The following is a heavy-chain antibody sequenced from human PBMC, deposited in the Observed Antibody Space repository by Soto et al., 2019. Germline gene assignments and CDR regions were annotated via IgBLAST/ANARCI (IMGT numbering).Heavy chain of an antibody. CDR2: INPNSGGT. Sequence: ASVKVSCKASGYTFTGYYMHWVRQAPGQGLEWMGWINPNSGGTNYAQKFQGWVTMTRDTSISTAYMELSRPRSDDTAAYYCARGIAAARNYIDYWGQGTLVTVSS. CDR1: GYTFTGYY. V-gene: IGHV1-2*04. CDR3: ARGIAAARNYIDY. J-gene: IGHJ4*02. D-gene: IGHD6-13*01.